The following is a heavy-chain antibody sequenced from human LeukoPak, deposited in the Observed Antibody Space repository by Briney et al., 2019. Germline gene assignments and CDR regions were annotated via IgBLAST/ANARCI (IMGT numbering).Heavy chain of an antibody. J-gene: IGHJ4*02. D-gene: IGHD6-13*01. CDR3: ARQTGYTSSWYDY. V-gene: IGHV5-51*01. Sequence: GESLKISCKGSGYSFISYWIGWVRLMPGIGLEWMGIIYPSDSETRYSPSFQGQVTISADKSTSTAYLQWSSLKASDTAMYYCARQTGYTSSWYDYWGQGTLVTVSS. CDR2: IYPSDSET. CDR1: GYSFISYW.